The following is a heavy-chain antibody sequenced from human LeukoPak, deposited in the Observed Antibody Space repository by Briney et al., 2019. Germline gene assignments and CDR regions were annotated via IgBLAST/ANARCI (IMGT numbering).Heavy chain of an antibody. J-gene: IGHJ3*01. V-gene: IGHV3-48*02. CDR1: GFSFSSYS. CDR3: ARDKYGGL. Sequence: PGGSLRLSCAASGFSFSSYSMNWVRQAPGEGLEWVSYISSTSTTYYADSVKGRFTISRDNAKNSLYLQMNSLRDEDTALYYCARDKYGGLWGQGTMVTVSS. CDR2: ISSTSTT. D-gene: IGHD3-16*01.